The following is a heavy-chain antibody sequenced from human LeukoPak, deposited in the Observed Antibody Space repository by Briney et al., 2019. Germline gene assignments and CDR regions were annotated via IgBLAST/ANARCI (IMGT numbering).Heavy chain of an antibody. CDR1: GGSISSSSYY. CDR3: ARDSGYDLYGY. Sequence: PSETLSLTCTVSGGSISSSSYYWGWIRQPPGKGLEWIGSIYYSGSTYYNPSLKSRVTISVDTSKNQFSLKLSSVTAADTAVYYCARDSGYDLYGYWGQGTLVTVSS. V-gene: IGHV4-39*07. D-gene: IGHD5-12*01. CDR2: IYYSGST. J-gene: IGHJ4*02.